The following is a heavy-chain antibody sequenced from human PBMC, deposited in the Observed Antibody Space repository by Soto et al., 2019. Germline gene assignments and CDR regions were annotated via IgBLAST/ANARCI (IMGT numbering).Heavy chain of an antibody. V-gene: IGHV3-30*18. CDR2: TSYDGGDK. CDR3: AKENVPYYSHDGMDV. J-gene: IGHJ6*04. CDR1: GFTFSNYV. Sequence: QVQLVESGGGVVQPGRSLRLSCAASGFTFSNYVMHWVRQAPGKGLEWVAATSYDGGDKYYVASVKGRFTISRDKSKSTLYLQMNRLRDEDTDVYYCAKENVPYYSHDGMDVWGIGTTVTVSS.